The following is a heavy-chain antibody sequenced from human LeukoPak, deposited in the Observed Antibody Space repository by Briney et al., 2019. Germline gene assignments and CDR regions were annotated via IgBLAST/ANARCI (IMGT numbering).Heavy chain of an antibody. CDR2: IYSGDST. V-gene: IGHV3-53*01. Sequence: GGSLRLSCTASGFTVSDNYMTWVRQAPGKGLEWVSVIYSGDSTFYADSVKGRFTISRDSSKNTLYLQMNSLRAEDTAMCCCARWLNYWGQGTLVTVSS. J-gene: IGHJ4*02. CDR3: ARWLNY. D-gene: IGHD6-19*01. CDR1: GFTVSDNY.